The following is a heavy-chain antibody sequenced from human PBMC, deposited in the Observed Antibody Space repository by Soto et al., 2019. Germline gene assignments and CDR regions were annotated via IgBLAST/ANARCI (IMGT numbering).Heavy chain of an antibody. CDR2: IYDSGTT. Sequence: SETLSLTCTVSGGSISSAAYCWSWIRQSPEKGLEWIGYIYDSGTTYNSPSLKGRVTISADTSKNQFSLKLSSVTAADTAVYYCASRKSSPYFDYWGQGTLVTVSS. D-gene: IGHD3-10*01. V-gene: IGHV4-30-4*01. CDR3: ASRKSSPYFDY. CDR1: GGSISSAAYC. J-gene: IGHJ4*02.